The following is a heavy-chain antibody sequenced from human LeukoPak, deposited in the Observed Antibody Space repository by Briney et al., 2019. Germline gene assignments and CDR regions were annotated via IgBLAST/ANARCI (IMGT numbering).Heavy chain of an antibody. Sequence: SETLSLTCAVYGGSFSGYYWSWIRQPPGKGLEWIGEINHSGSTNYNPSLKSRVTISVDTSKNRFSLKLSSVTAADTAVYYCAQRIQLWLGGWFDPWGQGTLVTVSS. J-gene: IGHJ5*02. CDR3: AQRIQLWLGGWFDP. CDR1: GGSFSGYY. CDR2: INHSGST. V-gene: IGHV4-34*01. D-gene: IGHD5-18*01.